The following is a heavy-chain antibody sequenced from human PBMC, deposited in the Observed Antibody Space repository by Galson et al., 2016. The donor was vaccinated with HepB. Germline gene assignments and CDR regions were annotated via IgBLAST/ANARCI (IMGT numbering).Heavy chain of an antibody. Sequence: SLRLSCAGSGFTFSSYAMNWVRQAPGKGLEWVSSISGSGITTYYADSMRGRFTISRDTSKNTLYLQMNSLRAEDTAVYYCAKDPSSGSYSFGLTRKFDYWGQGTLVTVSS. CDR3: AKDPSSGSYSFGLTRKFDY. D-gene: IGHD1-26*01. CDR2: ISGSGITT. V-gene: IGHV3-23*01. CDR1: GFTFSSYA. J-gene: IGHJ4*02.